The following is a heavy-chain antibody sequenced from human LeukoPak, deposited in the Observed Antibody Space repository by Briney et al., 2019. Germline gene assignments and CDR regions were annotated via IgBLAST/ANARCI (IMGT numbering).Heavy chain of an antibody. CDR2: ISYDGSNK. J-gene: IGHJ2*01. CDR3: AREDYGDYSWYFDL. V-gene: IGHV3-30-3*01. Sequence: GRSLRLSCAASGFTFSSYAMHWVRQAPGKGLEWVAVISYDGSNKYYADSVKGRFTISRDNSKNTLYLQMNSLRAEDTSVYYCAREDYGDYSWYFDLWGRGTLVTVSS. D-gene: IGHD4-17*01. CDR1: GFTFSSYA.